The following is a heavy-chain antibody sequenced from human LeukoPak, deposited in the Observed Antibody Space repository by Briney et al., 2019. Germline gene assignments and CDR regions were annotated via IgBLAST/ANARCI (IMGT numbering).Heavy chain of an antibody. D-gene: IGHD2-15*01. CDR3: ARGEDCSGGSCRRGSRYYY. J-gene: IGHJ4*02. CDR1: GGSFSGYY. CDR2: INHSGST. V-gene: IGHV4-34*01. Sequence: TSETLSLTCAVYGGSFSGYYWSWIRQPPGKGLEWIGEINHSGSTNYNPSLKSRVTISVDTSKNQFSLKLSSVTAADTAVYYCARGEDCSGGSCRRGSRYYYWGQGTLVTVSS.